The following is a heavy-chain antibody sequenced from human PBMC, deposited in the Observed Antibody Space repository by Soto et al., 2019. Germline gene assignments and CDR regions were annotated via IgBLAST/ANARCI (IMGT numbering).Heavy chain of an antibody. CDR3: ARERIVVVPAANWFDP. CDR1: GYTFTSYG. J-gene: IGHJ5*02. Sequence: ASVKVSCKASGYTFTSYGISWVRQAPGQGLEWMGWISAYNGNTNYAQKLQGRVTMTTDTSTSTAYMELRRLRSDDTAVYYCARERIVVVPAANWFDPWGQGTLVTVSS. D-gene: IGHD2-2*01. V-gene: IGHV1-18*01. CDR2: ISAYNGNT.